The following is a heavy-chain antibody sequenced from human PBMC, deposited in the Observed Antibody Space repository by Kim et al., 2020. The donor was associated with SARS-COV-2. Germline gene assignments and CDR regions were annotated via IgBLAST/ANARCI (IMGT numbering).Heavy chain of an antibody. CDR1: GFTVSSNY. CDR3: ARDGYLDDSGRFDAFDM. CDR2: IYSGGGT. V-gene: IGHV3-53*01. J-gene: IGHJ3*02. D-gene: IGHD3-22*01. Sequence: GGSLRLSCAASGFTVSSNYMSWVRQAPGKGLEWVSVIYSGGGTDYADSVKGRFTISRDNSENTLYLQMSNLRAEDTAVYYCARDGYLDDSGRFDAFDMWGQGTMVTVSS.